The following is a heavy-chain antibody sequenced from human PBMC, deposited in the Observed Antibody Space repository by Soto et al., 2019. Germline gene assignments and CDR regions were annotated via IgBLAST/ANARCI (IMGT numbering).Heavy chain of an antibody. D-gene: IGHD3-22*01. Sequence: GGSLRLSCAASGFTFSSYDMHWVRQATGKGLEWVSAIGTAGDTYYPGSVKGRFTISRENAKNSLYLQMNSLRAEDTAVYYCARQGYDSSGYQRYYFDDWGQGTLVTVSS. J-gene: IGHJ4*02. V-gene: IGHV3-13*01. CDR1: GFTFSSYD. CDR3: ARQGYDSSGYQRYYFDD. CDR2: IGTAGDT.